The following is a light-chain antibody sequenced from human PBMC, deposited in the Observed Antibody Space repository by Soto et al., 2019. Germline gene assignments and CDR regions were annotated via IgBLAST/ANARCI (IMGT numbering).Light chain of an antibody. CDR2: GAS. J-gene: IGKJ5*01. V-gene: IGKV3-20*01. Sequence: EIVLTQSPGTLSLSPGERAALSCRASQTVTDNYLAWYQQKPGQAPRLLIYGASSRDTGIPDRFSGSGSGTDFTLTISRLEPEDFAVFYCQQYGISPITFGQGTRLEIK. CDR3: QQYGISPIT. CDR1: QTVTDNY.